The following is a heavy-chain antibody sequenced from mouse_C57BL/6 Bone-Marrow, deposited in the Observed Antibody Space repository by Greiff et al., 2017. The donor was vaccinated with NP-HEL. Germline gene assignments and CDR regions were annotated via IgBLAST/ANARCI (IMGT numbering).Heavy chain of an antibody. D-gene: IGHD1-1*02. J-gene: IGHJ2*01. V-gene: IGHV5-15*01. CDR1: GFTFSDYG. Sequence: EVMLVESGGGLVQPGGSLKLSCAASGFTFSDYGMAWVRQAPRKGPEWVAFISNLAYSIYYADTVTGRFTISRENAKNTLYLEMSSLRSENTAMYYCARHHYVNYFDYGGQGTTLTVSS. CDR3: ARHHYVNYFDY. CDR2: ISNLAYSI.